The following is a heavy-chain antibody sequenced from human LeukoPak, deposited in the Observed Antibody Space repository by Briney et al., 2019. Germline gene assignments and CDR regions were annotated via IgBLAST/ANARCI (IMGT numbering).Heavy chain of an antibody. J-gene: IGHJ5*02. Sequence: GASVKVSCKASGYTFTSYDINWVRQATGQGLEWMGWMNPNSGNTGYAQKFQGRVTMTRNTSISTAYMELSSLRSEDTAVYYCARGGGAYYDFWSGYRNWFDPWGQGTLVTVSS. V-gene: IGHV1-8*01. D-gene: IGHD3-3*01. CDR2: MNPNSGNT. CDR3: ARGGGAYYDFWSGYRNWFDP. CDR1: GYTFTSYD.